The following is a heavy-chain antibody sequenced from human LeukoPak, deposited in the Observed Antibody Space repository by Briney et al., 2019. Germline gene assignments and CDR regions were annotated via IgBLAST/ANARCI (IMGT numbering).Heavy chain of an antibody. CDR3: ARTGGTIDY. D-gene: IGHD2-8*02. Sequence: PSQTLSLTCTVSGGSISSGDDYWSWIRQPPGKGLELIWYIYYSGSTYYNPSLKSRVTISVATSKNQFSLKLNSVTAADTAVYYCARTGGTIDYWGQGTLVTVSS. CDR1: GGSISSGDDY. J-gene: IGHJ4*02. CDR2: IYYSGST. V-gene: IGHV4-30-4*01.